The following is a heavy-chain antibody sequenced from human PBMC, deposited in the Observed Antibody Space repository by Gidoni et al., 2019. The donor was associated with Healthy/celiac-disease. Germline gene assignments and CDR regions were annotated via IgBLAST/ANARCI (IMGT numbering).Heavy chain of an antibody. J-gene: IGHJ4*02. CDR3: ARVRIAAAGTIIDY. CDR1: RYTFTSYD. V-gene: IGHV1-8*01. D-gene: IGHD6-13*01. Sequence: QVQLVQSGAEVNKPGASVKFSCKASRYTFTSYDINWVRQATGQGLEWMGWMNPNSGNTGYAQKFQGRVTMTRNTSISTAYMELSSLRSEDTAVYYCARVRIAAAGTIIDYWGQGTLVTVSS. CDR2: MNPNSGNT.